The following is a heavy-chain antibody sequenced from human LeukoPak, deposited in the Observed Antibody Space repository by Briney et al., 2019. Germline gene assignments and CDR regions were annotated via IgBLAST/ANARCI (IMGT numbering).Heavy chain of an antibody. CDR3: ANGPTGH. J-gene: IGHJ4*02. Sequence: GGSLRLSCAASGFTFSSYGMHWVRQAPGKGLEWVAVISYDGSNKYYADSVKGRFTISRDNSKNTLYLQMNSLRADDTAVYYCANGPTGHWGQGTLVTVSS. V-gene: IGHV3-30*18. CDR2: ISYDGSNK. CDR1: GFTFSSYG.